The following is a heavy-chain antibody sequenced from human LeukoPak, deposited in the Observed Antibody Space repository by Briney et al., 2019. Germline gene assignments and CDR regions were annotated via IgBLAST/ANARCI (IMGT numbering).Heavy chain of an antibody. J-gene: IGHJ4*02. Sequence: SETLSLTCTVSGYSIRSGHYWGWIRQPPGKGLEWIGSMYHSGTTSYNPSLKSRVTISVDTSKNQFSLKLSSVTAADTAVYYCARDLRGYDILTGYYPLYYFDYWGQGTLVTVSS. D-gene: IGHD3-9*01. CDR1: GYSIRSGHY. V-gene: IGHV4-38-2*02. CDR2: MYHSGTT. CDR3: ARDLRGYDILTGYYPLYYFDY.